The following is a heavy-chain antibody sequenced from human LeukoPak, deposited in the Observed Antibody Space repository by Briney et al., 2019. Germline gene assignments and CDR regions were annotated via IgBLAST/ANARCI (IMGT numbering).Heavy chain of an antibody. CDR1: GYKFTDYG. D-gene: IGHD3-10*01. CDR2: VSGIDGNT. V-gene: IGHV1-18*01. J-gene: IGHJ4*02. CDR3: AGPGSDRARGWGYFDS. Sequence: ASVKVSCKASGYKFTDYGVNWVRQAPGQGLEWMGWVSGIDGNTKYARNLQGRVTMTRDTSTSTAFMELRSLTSDDTAIYYCAGPGSDRARGWGYFDSWGKGTLVTVSS.